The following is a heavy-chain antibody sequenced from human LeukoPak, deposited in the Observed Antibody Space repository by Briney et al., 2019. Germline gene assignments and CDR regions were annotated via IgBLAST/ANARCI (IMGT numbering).Heavy chain of an antibody. J-gene: IGHJ1*01. CDR3: ASYDILTGYRYFQH. CDR2: ISAYNGNT. CDR1: GYTFTSYG. Sequence: GASVKVSCKASGYTFTSYGISWVRQAPRQGLEWMGWISAYNGNTNYAQKLQGRVTMTTDTSTSTAYMELRSLRSDDTAVYYCASYDILTGYRYFQHWGQGTLVTVSS. V-gene: IGHV1-18*04. D-gene: IGHD3-9*01.